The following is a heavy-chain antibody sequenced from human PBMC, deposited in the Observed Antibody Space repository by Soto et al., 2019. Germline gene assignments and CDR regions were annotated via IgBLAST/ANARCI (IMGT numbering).Heavy chain of an antibody. Sequence: AGGSLRLSCAASGFSFSNSWMNWVRQAPGKGLEWVGRIKSKTDGGTIDYAAPVKGRFTISRDDSKTTVFLQMNGLKTEDTAVYYCTTGGPGNTATPYYFDVWGQGTQVTVSS. CDR2: IKSKTDGGTI. V-gene: IGHV3-15*07. J-gene: IGHJ4*02. CDR1: GFSFSNSW. D-gene: IGHD5-18*01. CDR3: TTGGPGNTATPYYFDV.